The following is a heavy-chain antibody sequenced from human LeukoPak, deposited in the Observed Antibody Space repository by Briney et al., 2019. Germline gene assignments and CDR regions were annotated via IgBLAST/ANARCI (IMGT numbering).Heavy chain of an antibody. D-gene: IGHD6-19*01. Sequence: GGSLRLSCAASGFTFSSYAMHWVRQTPGKGLECMTVVSHDGGSEHYADSVKGRFTISRDNSKNTLYLQMNSLRVEDTAVYYCARAPVFEQWLASFDYWGQGTLVTVSS. J-gene: IGHJ4*02. CDR2: VSHDGGSE. CDR1: GFTFSSYA. V-gene: IGHV3-30-3*01. CDR3: ARAPVFEQWLASFDY.